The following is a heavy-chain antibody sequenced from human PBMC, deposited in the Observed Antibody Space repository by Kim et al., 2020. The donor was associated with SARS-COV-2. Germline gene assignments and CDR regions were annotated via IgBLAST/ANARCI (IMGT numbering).Heavy chain of an antibody. J-gene: IGHJ4*02. CDR1: GGTFSSYA. CDR3: SSRVGSLNYDILSMG. CDR2: IIPIFGTA. V-gene: IGHV1-69*13. Sequence: SVKVSCKASGGTFSSYAISWVRQAPGQGLEWMGGIIPIFGTANYAQKFQGRVTITADESTSTAYMELSSLRAEDTAAYYCSSRVGSLNYDILSMGWGQGSLVTVSP. D-gene: IGHD3-9*01.